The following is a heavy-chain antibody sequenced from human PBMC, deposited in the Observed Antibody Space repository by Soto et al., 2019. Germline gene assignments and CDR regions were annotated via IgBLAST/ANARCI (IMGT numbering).Heavy chain of an antibody. CDR1: GGSISSSNW. CDR2: IYHSGST. CDR3: ASSSSSYDFWSGYSSYYYYGMDV. D-gene: IGHD3-3*01. J-gene: IGHJ6*02. V-gene: IGHV4-4*02. Sequence: SETLSLTCAVSGGSISSSNWWGWVRQPPGKGLEWIGEIYHSGSTNYNPSLKSRVTMSVDKSKNQFSLKLSSVTAADTAVYYCASSSSSYDFWSGYSSYYYYGMDVWGQGTTVTVSS.